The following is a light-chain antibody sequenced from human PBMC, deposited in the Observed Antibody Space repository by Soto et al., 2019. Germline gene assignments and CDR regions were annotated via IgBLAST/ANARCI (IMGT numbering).Light chain of an antibody. Sequence: DIQMTQSPSTLSASVGDRVTITCRASQSMNDWLAWYQQKPGKAPKVLIYDASSLQSGVPSRFSGSGSGIEFTLTIDSLQPDDVATYYCLRYNAFSQTFGQGTKV. CDR1: QSMNDW. CDR3: LRYNAFSQT. V-gene: IGKV1-5*01. CDR2: DAS. J-gene: IGKJ1*01.